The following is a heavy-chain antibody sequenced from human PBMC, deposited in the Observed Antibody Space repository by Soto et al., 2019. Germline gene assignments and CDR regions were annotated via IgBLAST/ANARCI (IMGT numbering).Heavy chain of an antibody. CDR1: GYTFTSYG. V-gene: IGHV1-18*01. Sequence: ASVKVSCKASGYTFTSYGISWVRQAPGQGLEWMGWISAYNGNTNYAQKLQGRVTMATDTSTSTAYMELRSLRSDDTAVYYCARVDIVVVVAADWGQGTLVTVSS. CDR3: ARVDIVVVVAAD. CDR2: ISAYNGNT. J-gene: IGHJ4*02. D-gene: IGHD2-15*01.